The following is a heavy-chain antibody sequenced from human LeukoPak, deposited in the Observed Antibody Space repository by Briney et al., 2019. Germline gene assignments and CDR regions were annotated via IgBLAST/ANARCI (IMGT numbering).Heavy chain of an antibody. CDR3: ARHLAARPQKALYYYMDV. CDR2: IYPGDSDT. V-gene: IGHV5-51*01. Sequence: GESLKISCKGSGYSFTSYWIGWVRQMPGKGLEWMGIIYPGDSDTRYSPSFQGQVTISADKSISTAYLQWSSLKASDTAMYYCARHLAARPQKALYYYMDVWGKGTTVTVSS. J-gene: IGHJ6*03. CDR1: GYSFTSYW. D-gene: IGHD6-6*01.